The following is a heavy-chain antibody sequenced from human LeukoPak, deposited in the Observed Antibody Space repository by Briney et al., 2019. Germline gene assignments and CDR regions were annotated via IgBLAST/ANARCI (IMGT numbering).Heavy chain of an antibody. J-gene: IGHJ4*02. Sequence: GGSLRLSCAASGFTFDDYAMHWVRQAPGKGLEGVSGISWNSGRIVYADSVKGRFTISRGNAKNSLYLQMNSLRAEDTALYYCAKDTGYSCGWYTFDYWRQGTLVTVSP. CDR1: GFTFDDYA. D-gene: IGHD6-19*01. V-gene: IGHV3-9*01. CDR3: AKDTGYSCGWYTFDY. CDR2: ISWNSGRI.